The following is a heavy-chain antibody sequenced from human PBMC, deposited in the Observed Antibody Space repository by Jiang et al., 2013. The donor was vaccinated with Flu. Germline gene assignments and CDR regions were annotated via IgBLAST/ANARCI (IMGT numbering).Heavy chain of an antibody. D-gene: IGHD2-15*01. CDR3: ARLFLPGDTCYNFDY. CDR2: VHYSGRT. J-gene: IGHJ4*02. V-gene: IGHV4-59*13. Sequence: GPGLVKPLETLSLTCTISGDSITTYYWSWIRQPPGKGLEWIGYVHYSGRTDCNPSLKSRVTISADTSKNQFSLKLTSVTAADTAMYYCARLFLPGDTCYNFDYWGQGTLVTVSS. CDR1: GDSITTYY.